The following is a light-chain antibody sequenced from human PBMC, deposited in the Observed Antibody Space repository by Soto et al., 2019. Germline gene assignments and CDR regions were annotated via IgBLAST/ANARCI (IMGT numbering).Light chain of an antibody. CDR2: AAS. CDR1: QSIAYW. J-gene: IGKJ1*01. CDR3: QQYNSFSKT. V-gene: IGKV1-5*01. Sequence: DIQMTQCPSRLSASVGDRVTITCRASQSIAYWLAWYQQKPGKAPNLLIYAASTLETGVPSRFSGSGYGTEFTLTIASLQPDDSATYYCQQYNSFSKTFGRGTKVDIK.